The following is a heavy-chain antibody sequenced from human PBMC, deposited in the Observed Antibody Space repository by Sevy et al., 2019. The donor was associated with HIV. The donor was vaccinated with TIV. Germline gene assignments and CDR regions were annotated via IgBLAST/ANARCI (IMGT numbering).Heavy chain of an antibody. CDR1: GETFSSYA. J-gene: IGHJ6*03. D-gene: IGHD4-4*01. Sequence: ASLKVSCKASGETFSSYAISWVRQAPGQGLEWMGGIIPIFGTANYAQKFQGRVTITADESTSTAYMELSSLRSEDTAVYYCARGADYSKHYYYYYMDVWGKGTTVTVSS. CDR2: IIPIFGTA. V-gene: IGHV1-69*13. CDR3: ARGADYSKHYYYYYMDV.